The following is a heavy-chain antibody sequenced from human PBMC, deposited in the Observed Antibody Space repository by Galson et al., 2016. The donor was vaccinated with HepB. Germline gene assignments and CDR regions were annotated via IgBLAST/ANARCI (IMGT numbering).Heavy chain of an antibody. V-gene: IGHV1-2*06. CDR1: GYIFTAYY. CDR3: TGGGPPSYFDV. Sequence: SVKVSCKASGYIFTAYYIHWVRQAPGQGLEWMGRIDPNRGDKIFAQKFQGGVTLTRDPSLTTVYLELTRLRPNDTAVYLCTGGGPPSYFDVWGRGTLVTVS. CDR2: IDPNRGDK. J-gene: IGHJ2*01.